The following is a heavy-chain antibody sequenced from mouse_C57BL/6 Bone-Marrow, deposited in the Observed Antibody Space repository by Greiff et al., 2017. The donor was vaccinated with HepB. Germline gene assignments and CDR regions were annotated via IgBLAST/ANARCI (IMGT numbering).Heavy chain of an antibody. D-gene: IGHD1-1*02. Sequence: QVHVKQPGAELVKPGASVKLSCKASGYTFTSYWMQWVKQRPGQGLEWIGEIDPSDTYTNYNQKFKGKATLTVDTSSSTAYMQLSSLTSEDSAVYYCARTRGNWYFDVWGTGTTVTVSS. V-gene: IGHV1-50*01. CDR3: ARTRGNWYFDV. CDR2: IDPSDTYT. J-gene: IGHJ1*03. CDR1: GYTFTSYW.